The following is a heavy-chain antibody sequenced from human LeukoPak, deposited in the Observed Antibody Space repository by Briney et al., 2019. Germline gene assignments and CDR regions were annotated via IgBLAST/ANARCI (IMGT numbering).Heavy chain of an antibody. Sequence: GGSLRLSCAASGFTLSTYAMSWVRQAPGKGLEWVANIKQDGSERYYVDSVKGRFTISRDNAKNSLYLQMNSLRAEDTAVYYCARGFGRPWGQGTLVTVSS. D-gene: IGHD3-10*01. CDR1: GFTLSTYA. V-gene: IGHV3-7*03. CDR3: ARGFGRP. J-gene: IGHJ5*02. CDR2: IKQDGSER.